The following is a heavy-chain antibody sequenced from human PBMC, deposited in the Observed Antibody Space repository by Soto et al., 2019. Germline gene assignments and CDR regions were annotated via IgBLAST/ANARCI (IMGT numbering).Heavy chain of an antibody. CDR3: ARDPAYDSSGHDAFDI. CDR1: GYTFTDYA. CDR2: INAGNGNT. D-gene: IGHD3-22*01. V-gene: IGHV1-3*01. J-gene: IGHJ3*02. Sequence: ASVKVSCKASGYTFTDYAIQWVRQAPGQRLEWMGWINAGNGNTKYSQKFQGRVTITRDTSASTAYIELSSLRSEDTAVYYCARDPAYDSSGHDAFDIWGQGTMVTVSS.